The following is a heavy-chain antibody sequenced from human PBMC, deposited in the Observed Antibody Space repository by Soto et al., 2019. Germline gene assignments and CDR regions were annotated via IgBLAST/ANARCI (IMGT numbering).Heavy chain of an antibody. V-gene: IGHV3-23*01. CDR1: GFTFSNFG. CDR3: AKTWLTTSSNS. Sequence: GGSLRLSCAASGFTFSNFGLSWVRQAPGKGLEWISSISKGADATYYADSVKGRFTVSRDNSRNTLFLQLSSLRAEDTAVYYCAKTWLTTSSNSWGQGTLVTVSS. J-gene: IGHJ4*02. CDR2: ISKGADAT. D-gene: IGHD3-9*01.